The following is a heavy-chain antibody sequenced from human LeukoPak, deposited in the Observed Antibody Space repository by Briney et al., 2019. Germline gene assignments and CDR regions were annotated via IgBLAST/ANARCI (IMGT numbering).Heavy chain of an antibody. CDR1: GFTFDDYA. Sequence: GGPLRLSCAASGFTFDDYAMHWVRQAPGKGLEWVSLISGDGGSTYYADSVKGRFTISRDNSKNSLYLQMNSLRTEDTALYYCAKDIGYGVGRDAFDIWGQGTMVTVSS. V-gene: IGHV3-43*02. J-gene: IGHJ3*02. CDR3: AKDIGYGVGRDAFDI. CDR2: ISGDGGST. D-gene: IGHD4-17*01.